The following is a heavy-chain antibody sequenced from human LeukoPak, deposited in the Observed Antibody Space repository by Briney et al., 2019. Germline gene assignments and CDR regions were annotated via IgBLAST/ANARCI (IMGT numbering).Heavy chain of an antibody. CDR2: INPNSGGT. Sequence: GWINPNSGGTNYAQKFQGRVTMTRDTSISTAYMELSRLRSDDTAVYYCARILGNSPSDYWGQGTLVTASS. J-gene: IGHJ4*02. V-gene: IGHV1-2*02. CDR3: ARILGNSPSDY. D-gene: IGHD4-23*01.